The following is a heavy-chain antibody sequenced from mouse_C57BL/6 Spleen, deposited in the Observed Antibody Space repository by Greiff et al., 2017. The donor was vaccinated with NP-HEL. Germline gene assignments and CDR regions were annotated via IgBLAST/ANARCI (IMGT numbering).Heavy chain of an antibody. CDR2: ISSGSSTI. CDR1: GFTFSDYG. V-gene: IGHV5-17*01. Sequence: EVMLVESGGGLVKPGGSLKLSCAASGFTFSDYGMHWVRQAPEKGLEWVAYISSGSSTIYYADTVKGRFTISRDNAKNTLFLQMTSLRSEDTAMYYCASPYSYYYAMDYWGQGTSVTVSS. J-gene: IGHJ4*01. CDR3: ASPYSYYYAMDY. D-gene: IGHD1-1*01.